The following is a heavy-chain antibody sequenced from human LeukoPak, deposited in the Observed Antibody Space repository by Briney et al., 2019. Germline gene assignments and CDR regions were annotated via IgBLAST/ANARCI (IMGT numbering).Heavy chain of an antibody. CDR1: GYPFTGYY. Sequence: ASVKVSCKASGYPFTGYYMHWVRQAPGQGLEWMGRINPNSGGTNYAQKFQGRFTMTRDTSISTVYMELSGLRSDDTAVYYCARVGYYESSGYYEYWGQGTLVTVSS. CDR2: INPNSGGT. D-gene: IGHD3-22*01. V-gene: IGHV1-2*06. J-gene: IGHJ4*02. CDR3: ARVGYYESSGYYEY.